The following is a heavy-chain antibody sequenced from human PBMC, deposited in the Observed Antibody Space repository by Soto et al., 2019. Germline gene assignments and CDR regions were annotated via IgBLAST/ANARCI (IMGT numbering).Heavy chain of an antibody. D-gene: IGHD5-12*01. Sequence: PSETLSLTCAVYGGSFSGYYWSWIRQPPGKGLEWIGQIHHTGNTNYSPSLRSRVSISVDTSKNQFSLKLSSVTAADTAVYYCARGEWLATIKPYFAYWGQGTLVTVSA. CDR3: ARGEWLATIKPYFAY. V-gene: IGHV4-34*01. CDR2: IHHTGNT. CDR1: GGSFSGYY. J-gene: IGHJ4*02.